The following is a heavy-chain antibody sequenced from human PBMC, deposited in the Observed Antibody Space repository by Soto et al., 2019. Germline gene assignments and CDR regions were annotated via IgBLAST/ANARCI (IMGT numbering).Heavy chain of an antibody. CDR2: IKSKTDGGTT. CDR1: GFTFSNAW. J-gene: IGHJ6*02. Sequence: PGGSLRLSCAASGFTFSNAWMSWVRQAPGKGREWVGRIKSKTDGGTTDYAAPVKGRFTISRDDSKNTLYLQMNSLKTEDTAVYYCTTADSGYGIYYYYGMDVWGQGTTVTVSS. CDR3: TTADSGYGIYYYYGMDV. D-gene: IGHD5-12*01. V-gene: IGHV3-15*01.